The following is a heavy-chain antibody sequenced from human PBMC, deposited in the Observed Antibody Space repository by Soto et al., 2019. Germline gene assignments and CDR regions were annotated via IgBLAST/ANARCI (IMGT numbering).Heavy chain of an antibody. J-gene: IGHJ3*02. Sequence: EVQLVESGGGLVQAGRSLRLSCAASGFTFDDYAMHWVRQAPGKGLEWVSGISWNSGSIGYADSVKGRFSISRDNAMNSLYLQMNSLRADDTALYYCAKGSIVVVPAASAFDIWGQGTMVTVSS. D-gene: IGHD2-2*01. CDR1: GFTFDDYA. CDR2: ISWNSGSI. V-gene: IGHV3-9*01. CDR3: AKGSIVVVPAASAFDI.